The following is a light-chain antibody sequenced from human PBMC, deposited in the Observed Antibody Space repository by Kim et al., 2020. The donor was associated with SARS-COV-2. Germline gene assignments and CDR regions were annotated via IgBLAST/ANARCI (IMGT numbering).Light chain of an antibody. V-gene: IGLV6-57*04. CDR1: SGSIASNY. J-gene: IGLJ1*01. CDR2: EDN. Sequence: NFMLTQPHSVSESPGKTVTISCTRSSGSIASNYVQWYQQRPGSAPTTVIYEDNQRPSGVPDRFSGSIDSSSNSASLITSGLKTEDEADYYCQSYDSSTLYVFGTGTKVTVL. CDR3: QSYDSSTLYV.